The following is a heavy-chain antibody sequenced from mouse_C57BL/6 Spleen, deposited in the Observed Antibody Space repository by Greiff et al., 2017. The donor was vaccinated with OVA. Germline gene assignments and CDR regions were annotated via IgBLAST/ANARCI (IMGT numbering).Heavy chain of an antibody. CDR1: GFPFSSSA. V-gene: IGHV5-4*01. J-gene: IGHJ3*01. D-gene: IGHD2-4*01. CDR2: ISDGGSYT. CDR3: ARDDSLFAY. Sequence: EVKLMASGGGLVKPGGSLKLSCAASGFPFSSSAMSWVRQTPEQRLEWVATISDGGSYTYYPDNVKGRFTISRDNAKNNLYLQMSHLKSEDTAMYYCARDDSLFAYWGQGTLVTVSA.